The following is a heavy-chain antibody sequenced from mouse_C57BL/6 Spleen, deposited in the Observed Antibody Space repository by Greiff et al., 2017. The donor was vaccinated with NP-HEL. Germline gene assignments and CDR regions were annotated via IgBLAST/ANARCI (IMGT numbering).Heavy chain of an antibody. CDR2: IYPRDGST. J-gene: IGHJ4*01. Sequence: QVHVKQSGPELVKPGASVKLSCKASGYTFTSYDINWVKQRPGQGLEWIGWIYPRDGSTKYNEKFKGKATLTVDTSSSTAYMELHSLTSEDSAVYFCARYYDGYYLLWAMDYWGQGTSVTVSS. V-gene: IGHV1-85*01. CDR3: ARYYDGYYLLWAMDY. CDR1: GYTFTSYD. D-gene: IGHD2-3*01.